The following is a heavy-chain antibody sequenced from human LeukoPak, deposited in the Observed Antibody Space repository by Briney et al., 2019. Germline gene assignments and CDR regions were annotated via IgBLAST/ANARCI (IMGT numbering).Heavy chain of an antibody. CDR2: IYHSGST. J-gene: IGHJ3*02. CDR1: GGSISSRSYY. CDR3: ARGAFGVLLSAFDI. V-gene: IGHV4-39*07. D-gene: IGHD3-3*01. Sequence: SETLSLTCTVSGGSISSRSYYWGWIRQPPGKGLEWIGNIYHSGSTYSNPSLKSRVIISVDTSKNQFSLKLSSVTAADTAVYWCARGAFGVLLSAFDIWGQGTMVTVSS.